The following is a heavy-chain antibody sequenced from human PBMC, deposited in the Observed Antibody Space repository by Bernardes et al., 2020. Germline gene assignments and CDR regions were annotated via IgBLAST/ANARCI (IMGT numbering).Heavy chain of an antibody. CDR2: ISDSGGSK. J-gene: IGHJ5*01. CDR1: GFILSSFE. V-gene: IGHV3-48*03. CDR3: ARRNVWFDS. Sequence: VGSLILSCAASGFILSSFEMNWVRQAPGKGLEWVSYISDSGGSKYYADSVKGRFTISRDNAKNSLYLQMNGLRAEDTAIYYCARRNVWFDSWGQGTLVAVSS.